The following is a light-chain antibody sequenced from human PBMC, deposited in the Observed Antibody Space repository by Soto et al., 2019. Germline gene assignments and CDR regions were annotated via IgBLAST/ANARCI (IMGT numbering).Light chain of an antibody. Sequence: DIVVTQSPGTLSLSPGARATLSCRASQSVSNNYLAWYQQKPGQAPRLLIYGASNRATGIPDRFSGSGSGTDFTLTISRLEPEDFAVYYCHQYCSLGTFGQGTKVDIK. CDR1: QSVSNNY. V-gene: IGKV3-20*01. CDR3: HQYCSLGT. J-gene: IGKJ1*01. CDR2: GAS.